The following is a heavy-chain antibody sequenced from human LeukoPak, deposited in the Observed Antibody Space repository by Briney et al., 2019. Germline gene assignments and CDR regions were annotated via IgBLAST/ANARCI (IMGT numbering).Heavy chain of an antibody. CDR2: IYYSGST. V-gene: IGHV4-59*08. CDR3: ARQRGRWLQLSWFDP. CDR1: GGSISSHY. D-gene: IGHD5-24*01. Sequence: SETLSLTCTVSGGSISSHYWSWIRQPPGKGLEWIGYIYYSGSTNYNPSLKSRVTISVDTSKNQFSLKLSSVTAADTAVYYCARQRGRWLQLSWFDPWGQGTLVTVSS. J-gene: IGHJ5*02.